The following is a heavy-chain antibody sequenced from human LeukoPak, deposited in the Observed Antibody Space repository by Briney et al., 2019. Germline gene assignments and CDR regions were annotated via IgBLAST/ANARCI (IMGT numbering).Heavy chain of an antibody. D-gene: IGHD3-10*01. V-gene: IGHV1-18*01. Sequence: ASVKVSCKASGYTFTSYGISWVRQAPGQGLEWMGWISAYNGNTNYAQKLQGRVTMTTDTSTSTAYMELRSLRSDDTAVYYCARGRGAEAVVRGVTPPDAFDIWGQGTMVTVSS. CDR3: ARGRGAEAVVRGVTPPDAFDI. CDR1: GYTFTSYG. J-gene: IGHJ3*02. CDR2: ISAYNGNT.